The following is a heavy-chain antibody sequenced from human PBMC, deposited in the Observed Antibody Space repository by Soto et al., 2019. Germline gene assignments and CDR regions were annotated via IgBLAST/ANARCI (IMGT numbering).Heavy chain of an antibody. Sequence: GGSLRLSCAASGFTFSSYSMNWVRQAPGKGLEWVSYISSSSSTIYYADSVKGRFTISRDNAKNSLYLQMNSLRDEDTAVYYCARDLNSGSYSGNQYFQHWGQGTLVTVSS. CDR2: ISSSSSTI. J-gene: IGHJ1*01. CDR3: ARDLNSGSYSGNQYFQH. V-gene: IGHV3-48*02. D-gene: IGHD1-26*01. CDR1: GFTFSSYS.